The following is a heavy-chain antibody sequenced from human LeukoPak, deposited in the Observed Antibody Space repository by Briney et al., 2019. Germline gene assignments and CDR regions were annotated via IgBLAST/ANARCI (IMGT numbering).Heavy chain of an antibody. CDR3: ARHVGIHLWSLYFDY. D-gene: IGHD5-18*01. J-gene: IGHJ4*02. Sequence: SSETLSLTCIVSGGSISSYYWSWIRQPPGKGLEWIRYIYSSGSTDYNPSLKSRATISLDTPNHQFSLKLTSVTAADTAVYYCARHVGIHLWSLYFDYWGQGSLVTVSS. V-gene: IGHV4-59*08. CDR2: IYSSGST. CDR1: GGSISSYY.